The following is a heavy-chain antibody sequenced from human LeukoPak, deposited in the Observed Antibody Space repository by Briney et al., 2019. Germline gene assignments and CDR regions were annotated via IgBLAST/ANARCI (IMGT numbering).Heavy chain of an antibody. V-gene: IGHV1-2*02. D-gene: IGHD3-22*01. CDR3: ARDLDYYDSSGYYPAPYYYYGMDV. CDR2: INPNSGGT. J-gene: IGHJ6*02. Sequence: ASVKVSCKASGYTFTGYYMHWVRQAPGQGLGWMGWINPNSGGTNYAQKFQGRVTMTRDTSISTAYMELSRLRSGDTAVYYCARDLDYYDSSGYYPAPYYYYGMDVWGQGTTVTVSS. CDR1: GYTFTGYY.